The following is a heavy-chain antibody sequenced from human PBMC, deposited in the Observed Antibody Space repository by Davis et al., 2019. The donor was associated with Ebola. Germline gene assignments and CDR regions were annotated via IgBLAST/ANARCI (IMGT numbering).Heavy chain of an antibody. J-gene: IGHJ6*02. CDR1: GFTFSNYE. Sequence: GGSLRLSCAASGFTFSNYEMNWVRQAPGKGLEWVSVIYSGGSTYYADSVKGRFTISRDNSKNTLYLQMNSLRAEDTAVYYCAGYYGSGGMDVWGQGTTVTVSS. CDR2: IYSGGST. CDR3: AGYYGSGGMDV. V-gene: IGHV3-66*01. D-gene: IGHD3-10*01.